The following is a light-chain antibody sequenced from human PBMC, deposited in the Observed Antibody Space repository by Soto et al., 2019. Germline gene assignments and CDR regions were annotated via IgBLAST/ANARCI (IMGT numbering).Light chain of an antibody. CDR3: QQYDNAPLT. CDR2: DAS. Sequence: DIQVTQSPSSLSASVGDRVSITCQASQDINKYLNWYQQKPGKAPKLLIYDASNLEAGVPSRFSESGFGTYFTFSISSLQTEDIATYYCQQYDNAPLTFGGGTEVEIK. V-gene: IGKV1-33*01. CDR1: QDINKY. J-gene: IGKJ4*01.